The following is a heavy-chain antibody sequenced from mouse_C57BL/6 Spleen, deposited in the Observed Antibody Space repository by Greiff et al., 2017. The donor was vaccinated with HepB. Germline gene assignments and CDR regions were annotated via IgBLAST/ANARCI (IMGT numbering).Heavy chain of an antibody. CDR3: ARWEGDGSSTRHFDY. V-gene: IGHV1-75*01. J-gene: IGHJ2*01. CDR1: GYTFTDYY. Sequence: VQLQQSGPELVKPGASVKISCKASGYTFTDYYINWVKQRPGQGLEWIGWIFPGSGSTYYNEKFKGKATLTVDKSSSTAYMLLSSLTSEDSAVYFCARWEGDGSSTRHFDYWGQGTTLTVSS. D-gene: IGHD1-1*01. CDR2: IFPGSGST.